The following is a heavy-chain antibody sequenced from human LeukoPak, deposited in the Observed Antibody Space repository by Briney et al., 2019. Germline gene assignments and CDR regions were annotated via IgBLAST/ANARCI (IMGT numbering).Heavy chain of an antibody. J-gene: IGHJ3*02. CDR2: INPSGGST. V-gene: IGHV1-46*01. CDR1: GYTFTDHY. CDR3: AREAYYYDSSGYWDAFDI. D-gene: IGHD3-22*01. Sequence: ASVKVSCKASGYTFTDHYMHWVRQAPGQGLEWMGIINPSGGSTSYAQKFQGRVTMTRDMSTSTVYMELSSLRSEDTAVYYCAREAYYYDSSGYWDAFDIWGQGTMVTVSS.